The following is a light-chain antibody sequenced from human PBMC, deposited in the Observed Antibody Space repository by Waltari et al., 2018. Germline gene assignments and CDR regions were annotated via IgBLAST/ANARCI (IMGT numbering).Light chain of an antibody. V-gene: IGLV1-44*01. CDR1: SSTIGRDT. CDR3: CSYAGSANVV. Sequence: QSVLTQPPSASGTPGQRVTIPCSGSSSTIGRDTVNWYQQLPGTAPKLLIHNTNERPSGVPDRFSGSKSGTSASLAISGLQAEDEADYYCCSYAGSANVVFGGGSKLTVL. J-gene: IGLJ2*01. CDR2: NTN.